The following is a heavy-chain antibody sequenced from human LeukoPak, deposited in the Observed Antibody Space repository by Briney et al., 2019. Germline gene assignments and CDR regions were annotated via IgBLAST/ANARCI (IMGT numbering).Heavy chain of an antibody. CDR2: ISSSGSTI. Sequence: QAGGSLRLSCAASGFTFSDYYMSWIRQAPGKGLEWVSYISSSGSTIYYADSAKGRFTISRDNAKNSLYLQMNSLRAEDTAVYYCAKEGLYYDFWSGTNWGQGTLVTVSS. CDR3: AKEGLYYDFWSGTN. V-gene: IGHV3-11*01. J-gene: IGHJ4*02. D-gene: IGHD3-3*01. CDR1: GFTFSDYY.